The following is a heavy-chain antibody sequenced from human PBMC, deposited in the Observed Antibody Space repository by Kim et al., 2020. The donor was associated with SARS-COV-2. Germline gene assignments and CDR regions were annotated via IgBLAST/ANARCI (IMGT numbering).Heavy chain of an antibody. D-gene: IGHD6-13*01. CDR1: GGTFSSYA. CDR3: ARDVFRLDHKLGLPSIIAAADPYYYYGMDV. J-gene: IGHJ6*02. V-gene: IGHV1-69*13. CDR2: IIPIFGTA. Sequence: SVKVSCKASGGTFSSYAISWVRQAPGQGLEWMGGIIPIFGTANYAQKFQGRVTITADESTSTAYMELSSLRSEDTAVYYCARDVFRLDHKLGLPSIIAAADPYYYYGMDVWGQGTTVTVSS.